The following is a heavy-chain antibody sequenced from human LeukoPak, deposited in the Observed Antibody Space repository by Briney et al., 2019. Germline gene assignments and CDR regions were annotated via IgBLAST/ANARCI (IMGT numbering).Heavy chain of an antibody. CDR3: ARVGVGTVAGNYFDD. CDR2: IYGGGGT. D-gene: IGHD6-19*01. V-gene: IGHV3-53*04. Sequence: GGSLRLSCTASGFTVSSSYMTWVRQAPGKGLEWVSLIYGGGGTYYADSVKGRFTISRHNSANTLYLEMNSLRPDDTAVYYCARVGVGTVAGNYFDDWGQGTLVTVSS. CDR1: GFTVSSSY. J-gene: IGHJ4*02.